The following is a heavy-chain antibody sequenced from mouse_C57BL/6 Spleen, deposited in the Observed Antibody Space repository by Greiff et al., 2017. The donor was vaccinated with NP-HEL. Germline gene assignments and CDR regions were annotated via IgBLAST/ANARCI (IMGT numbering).Heavy chain of an antibody. J-gene: IGHJ4*01. CDR1: GYTFTSYW. D-gene: IGHD1-1*01. V-gene: IGHV1-69*01. Sequence: VQLQQPGAELVMPGASVKLSCKASGYTFTSYWMHWVKQRPGQGLEWIGEIDPSDSYTNYNQKFKGKSTLTVDKSSSTAYMQLSSLTSEDSAVYYCARGNLHYGSSYDAMDYWGQGTSVTVSS. CDR3: ARGNLHYGSSYDAMDY. CDR2: IDPSDSYT.